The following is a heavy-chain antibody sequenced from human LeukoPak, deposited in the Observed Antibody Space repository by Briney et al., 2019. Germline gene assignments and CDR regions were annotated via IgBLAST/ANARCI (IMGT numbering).Heavy chain of an antibody. Sequence: PSETLSLTCTVSGGSISSSSYYWGWIRQPPGKGLEWIGEINHSGSTNYNPSLKSRVTISVDTSKNQFSLKLSSVTAADTAVYYCARRSYCGGDCSFDYWGQGTLVTVSS. CDR2: INHSGST. CDR1: GGSISSSSYY. CDR3: ARRSYCGGDCSFDY. V-gene: IGHV4-39*07. D-gene: IGHD2-21*02. J-gene: IGHJ4*02.